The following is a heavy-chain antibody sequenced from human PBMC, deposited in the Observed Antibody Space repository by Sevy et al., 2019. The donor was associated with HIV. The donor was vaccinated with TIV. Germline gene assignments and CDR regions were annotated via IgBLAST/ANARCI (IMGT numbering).Heavy chain of an antibody. J-gene: IGHJ4*02. V-gene: IGHV3-21*01. CDR1: GFTFSNYN. D-gene: IGHD3-22*01. Sequence: GGSLRLSCVASGFTFSNYNINWVRQAPGKGLEWVSYISGLSNYIYYADSLGGRFTISRDNAKNSLYLQMNSLRAEDTALYYCARVRDDSSGFHLDYWGQGTLVTVSS. CDR3: ARVRDDSSGFHLDY. CDR2: ISGLSNYI.